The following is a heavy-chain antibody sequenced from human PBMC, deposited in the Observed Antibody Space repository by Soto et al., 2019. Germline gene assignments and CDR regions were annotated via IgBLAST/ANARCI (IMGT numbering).Heavy chain of an antibody. CDR2: ISADDGHT. Sequence: ASVKVSCKASGFTFTSYGITWVRQAPGQGLEWMGWISADDGHTNFAQKFQGRISMATDTSTTTAYMELKSLTSDDTAVYYCARVPLRGRVINWFHPWGKGTPVTASS. CDR3: ARVPLRGRVINWFHP. D-gene: IGHD1-26*01. CDR1: GFTFTSYG. J-gene: IGHJ5*02. V-gene: IGHV1-18*01.